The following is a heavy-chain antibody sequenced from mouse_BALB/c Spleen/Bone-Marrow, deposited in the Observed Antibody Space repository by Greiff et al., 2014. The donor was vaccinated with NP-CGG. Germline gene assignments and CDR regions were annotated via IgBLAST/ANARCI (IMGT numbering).Heavy chain of an antibody. J-gene: IGHJ4*01. Sequence: EVQLQQSGGGLVKPGGSLKLSCAASGFAFSSYDMSWVRQTPEKRLGWVAYISHGGGTTYYSDTVKGRFTISRDNAKNTLYLQMSSLKSEDTAIYYCTRHGGYYPYYYAMDYWGQGTSVTVSS. CDR1: GFAFSSYD. CDR3: TRHGGYYPYYYAMDY. CDR2: ISHGGGTT. D-gene: IGHD2-3*01. V-gene: IGHV5-12-1*01.